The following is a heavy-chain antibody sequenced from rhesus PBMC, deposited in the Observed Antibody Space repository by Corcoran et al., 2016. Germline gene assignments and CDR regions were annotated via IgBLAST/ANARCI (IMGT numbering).Heavy chain of an antibody. CDR3: ARHVRSWPQGYGLDS. Sequence: QVQLQESGPGLVKPLEALSLPCAVSGGSISSNYWRWLRPAPGTGLEWIGYIYGSGSSTNYNPSLKRRVTLSVDTSKNQLSLKLSSVTAADTAVYYCARHVRSWPQGYGLDSWGQGVVVTVSS. V-gene: IGHV4S11*01. CDR1: GGSISSNY. CDR2: IYGSGSST. D-gene: IGHD6-13*01. J-gene: IGHJ6*01.